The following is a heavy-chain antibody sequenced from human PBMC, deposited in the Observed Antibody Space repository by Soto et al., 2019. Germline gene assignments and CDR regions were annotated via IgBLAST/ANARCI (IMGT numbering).Heavy chain of an antibody. J-gene: IGHJ4*02. V-gene: IGHV4-34*01. CDR1: GGSVSGYY. Sequence: SETLSLTCAVYGGSVSGYYWSWIRQPPGKGLEWIGEINHSGSTNYNPSLKSRVTISVDTSKNQFSLKLSSVTAADTAVYYCASAPKRGGTRYFDYWGQGTLVTVSS. CDR2: INHSGST. D-gene: IGHD1-7*01. CDR3: ASAPKRGGTRYFDY.